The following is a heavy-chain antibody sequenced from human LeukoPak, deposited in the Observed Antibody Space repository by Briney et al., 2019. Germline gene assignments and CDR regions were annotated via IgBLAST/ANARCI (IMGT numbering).Heavy chain of an antibody. Sequence: SETLSLTCTVSGDSITSYYRSWIRQPPGKGLEWIGYIYYSGSTNYNPSLKRRVTTSADTSKKQFSLKHSSATAADTAVYYCAGEGGAGMGYLDYWGQGTLVTVS. V-gene: IGHV4-59*01. CDR2: IYYSGST. CDR1: GDSITSYY. D-gene: IGHD6-19*01. J-gene: IGHJ4*02. CDR3: AGEGGAGMGYLDY.